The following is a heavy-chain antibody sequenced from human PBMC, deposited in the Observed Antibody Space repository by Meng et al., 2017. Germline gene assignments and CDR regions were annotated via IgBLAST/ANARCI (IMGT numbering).Heavy chain of an antibody. CDR2: INPNSGGT. J-gene: IGHJ4*02. CDR1: GYTFTGYY. Sequence: ASVKVSCKASGYTFTGYYMHWVRQAPGQGLEWMGWINPNSGGTNYAQTFQGRVTMTRDTSISTAYMELSRLRSDDTAVYYCATGHPGYCTNGVCYTGYFDYWGQGTLVTVSS. D-gene: IGHD2-8*01. V-gene: IGHV1-2*02. CDR3: ATGHPGYCTNGVCYTGYFDY.